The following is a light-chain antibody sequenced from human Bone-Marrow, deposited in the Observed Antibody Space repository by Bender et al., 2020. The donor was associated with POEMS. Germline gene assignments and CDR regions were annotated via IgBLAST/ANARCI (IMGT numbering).Light chain of an antibody. V-gene: IGLV1-44*01. CDR3: AVWDDRRNGWV. Sequence: QPVLTQPPSASGTPGQRVTISCSGGSSNIGAHAVNWYQHLPGTAPKLLIYSSHRRPSEVPDRFSGSRSGTSASLAISGLQSEDEAEYDWAVWDDRRNGWVFGGGTKLTV. CDR1: SSNIGAHA. CDR2: SSH. J-gene: IGLJ3*02.